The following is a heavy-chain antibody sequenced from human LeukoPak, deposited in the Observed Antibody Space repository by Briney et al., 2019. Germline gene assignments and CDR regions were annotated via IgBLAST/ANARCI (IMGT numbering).Heavy chain of an antibody. CDR2: MNPNSGNT. V-gene: IGHV1-8*01. J-gene: IGHJ4*02. D-gene: IGHD3-22*01. Sequence: ASVKVSCKASGYTFTSYDINWVRQATGQGLEWMGWMNPNSGNTGYAQKFQGRVTMTRNTSISTAYMELSSLRSEDTAVYYCATPEGPYYYDSSGYSSFDYWGQGTLVTVSS. CDR1: GYTFTSYD. CDR3: ATPEGPYYYDSSGYSSFDY.